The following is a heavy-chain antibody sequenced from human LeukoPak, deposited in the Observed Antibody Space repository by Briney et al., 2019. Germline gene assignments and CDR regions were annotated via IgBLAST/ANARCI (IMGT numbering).Heavy chain of an antibody. V-gene: IGHV1-18*01. CDR3: ARDYYGDFEAEDAFDI. D-gene: IGHD4-17*01. J-gene: IGHJ3*02. CDR1: GYTFTSYG. CDR2: ISAYNGNT. Sequence: GASVKVSCKASGYTFTSYGISWVRQAPGQGVEWMGWISAYNGNTNYAQKLQGRVTMTTDTATSTAYMELRSLRSDDTAVCYCARDYYGDFEAEDAFDIWGQGTMVTVSS.